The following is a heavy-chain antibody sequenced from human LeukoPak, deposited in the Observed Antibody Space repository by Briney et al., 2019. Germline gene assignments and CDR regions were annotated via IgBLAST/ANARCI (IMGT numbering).Heavy chain of an antibody. CDR1: GYSISSGYY. Sequence: SETLSLTCAVSGYSISSGYYWGWIRQPPGKGLEWIGSIYHSGSTYYSPSLKSRVTISVDTSKNQFSLKLSSVTAADTAVYYCARHPWGPGAFDIWGQGTMVTVSS. J-gene: IGHJ3*02. CDR2: IYHSGST. D-gene: IGHD3-16*01. CDR3: ARHPWGPGAFDI. V-gene: IGHV4-38-2*01.